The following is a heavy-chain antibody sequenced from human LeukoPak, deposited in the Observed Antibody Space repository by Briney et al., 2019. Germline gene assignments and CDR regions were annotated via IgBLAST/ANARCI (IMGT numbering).Heavy chain of an antibody. J-gene: IGHJ4*02. CDR3: AKETSSSFDY. CDR2: ISGDAGST. CDR1: GFTFSYYA. Sequence: GGSLRLSCAASGFTFSYYAMSWVRRAPGKGLEWLSTISGDAGSTYYADSVKGRFSISRDYSKNTLYLQMNSLRAEDTAVYYCAKETSSSFDYWGQGTLVTVSS. D-gene: IGHD6-6*01. V-gene: IGHV3-23*01.